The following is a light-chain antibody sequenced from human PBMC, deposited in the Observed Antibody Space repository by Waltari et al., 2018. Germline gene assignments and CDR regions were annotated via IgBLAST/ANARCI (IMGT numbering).Light chain of an antibody. CDR2: EDK. Sequence: NFMLTQPHPVSESPGKTITISCTRSSGSLGSGYLQWSQQLPGSAPTTMIYEDKKRPSGVPDRFSGSIDSSSNSASLTISGLKTEDEADYYCQSFDSTNPWVFGGGTKLTVL. V-gene: IGLV6-57*03. J-gene: IGLJ3*02. CDR1: SGSLGSGY. CDR3: QSFDSTNPWV.